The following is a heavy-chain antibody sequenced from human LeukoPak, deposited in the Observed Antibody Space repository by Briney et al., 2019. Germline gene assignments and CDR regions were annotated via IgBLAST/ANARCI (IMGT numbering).Heavy chain of an antibody. CDR1: GFIFSSYP. Sequence: PGGSLTLSCPATGFIFSSYPMNWVRQAPGKGLEWVSAISGSGGSTYYADSVKGRFTISRDNSKNTLYVQMNSLRAEDTAVYYGAKGRPNCSGGSCYYYYYMDVWGKGTTVTVSS. CDR2: ISGSGGST. D-gene: IGHD2-15*01. J-gene: IGHJ6*03. V-gene: IGHV3-23*01. CDR3: AKGRPNCSGGSCYYYYYMDV.